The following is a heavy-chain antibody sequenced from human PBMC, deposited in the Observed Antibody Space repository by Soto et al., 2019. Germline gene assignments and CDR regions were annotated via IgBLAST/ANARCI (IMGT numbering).Heavy chain of an antibody. Sequence: GGALRLSCAASGFTVSSHYMNWVRQAPGKGLEKVSLIQSGGSTFYADSVKGRFTISRDNSKNTLFLQMNSLRVEDTAMYYCSRDDVYCSGGSCYGVPTDVCGRGTTVTVSS. D-gene: IGHD2-15*01. V-gene: IGHV3-66*01. CDR1: GFTVSSHY. J-gene: IGHJ6*04. CDR3: SRDDVYCSGGSCYGVPTDV. CDR2: IQSGGST.